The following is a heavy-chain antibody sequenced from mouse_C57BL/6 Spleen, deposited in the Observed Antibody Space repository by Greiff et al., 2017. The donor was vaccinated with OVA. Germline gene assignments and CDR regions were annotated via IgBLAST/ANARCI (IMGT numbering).Heavy chain of an antibody. Sequence: EVQLVESGGGLVKPGGSLKLSCAASGFTFSDYGMHWVRQAPEKGLEWVAYISSGSSTIYYADTVKGRFTISRDNAKNNLFLKRTSLRAEDTAMYYCARPHGSNDLAWFAYWGQGTLVTVSA. CDR3: ARPHGSNDLAWFAY. D-gene: IGHD1-1*01. CDR1: GFTFSDYG. J-gene: IGHJ3*01. CDR2: ISSGSSTI. V-gene: IGHV5-17*01.